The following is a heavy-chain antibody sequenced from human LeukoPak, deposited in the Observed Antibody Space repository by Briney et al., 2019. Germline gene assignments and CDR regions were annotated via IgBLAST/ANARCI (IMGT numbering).Heavy chain of an antibody. CDR1: GGSLSSYY. V-gene: IGHV4-59*01. J-gene: IGHJ4*02. CDR3: ARASGAFVATLGY. CDR2: IYYSGST. D-gene: IGHD5-12*01. Sequence: SETLSLACTVSGGSLSSYYWSWVRQPPGKGLEWIGYIYYSGSTNYNPSLKRRVTISVDTTNNQFSLKLSSVTAADTAVYYCARASGAFVATLGYWGQGTLVTVSS.